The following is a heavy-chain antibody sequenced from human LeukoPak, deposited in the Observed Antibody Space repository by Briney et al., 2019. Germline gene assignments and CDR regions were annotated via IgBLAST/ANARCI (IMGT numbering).Heavy chain of an antibody. V-gene: IGHV3-74*01. CDR2: LNRDGSST. J-gene: IGHJ4*02. CDR1: GFTFSNYW. CDR3: ASGKDGTLSSFDY. D-gene: IGHD5-24*01. Sequence: GGSLRHSCAASGFTFSNYWMHWVRQAPGKGLVWVSRLNRDGSSTRYADSVKGRFTISRDNAKNTLYLQMNSLRAEDTAVYYCASGKDGTLSSFDYWGQGTLVTVSS.